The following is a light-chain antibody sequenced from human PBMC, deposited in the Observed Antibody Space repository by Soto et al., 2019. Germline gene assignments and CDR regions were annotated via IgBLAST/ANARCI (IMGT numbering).Light chain of an antibody. V-gene: IGLV2-23*01. CDR2: EGS. CDR3: CSYAGDSTWV. CDR1: RSDVGNYNR. J-gene: IGLJ3*02. Sequence: QSALTQPASVSGSPGQSIPISCTGTRSDVGNYNRVSWYQQQPGEAPKLSIYEGSKRPSGVSNRFSGSKFGNTASLTISGLQAEDEVDYYCCSYAGDSTWVFGGGTKLTVL.